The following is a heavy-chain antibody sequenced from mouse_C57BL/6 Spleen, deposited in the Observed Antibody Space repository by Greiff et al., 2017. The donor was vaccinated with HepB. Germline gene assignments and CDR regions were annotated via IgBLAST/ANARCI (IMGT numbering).Heavy chain of an antibody. J-gene: IGHJ4*01. CDR2: IRSKSSNYAT. D-gene: IGHD2-3*01. CDR1: GFTFNTYA. CDR3: VRDYEGGEDYAMDY. Sequence: EVQRVESGGGLVQPKGSLKLSCAASGFTFNTYAMHWVRQAPGKGLEWVARIRSKSSNYATYYADSVKDRFTISRDDSQSMLYLQMNNLKTEDTAMYYCVRDYEGGEDYAMDYWGQGTSVTVSS. V-gene: IGHV10-3*01.